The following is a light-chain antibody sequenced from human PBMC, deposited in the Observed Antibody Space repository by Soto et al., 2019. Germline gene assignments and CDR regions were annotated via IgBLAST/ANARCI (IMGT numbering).Light chain of an antibody. V-gene: IGLV2-14*01. CDR3: SSHTSSGTWV. CDR1: SSDVGGYNY. J-gene: IGLJ3*02. Sequence: QSALTQPASVSGSPGQSITISCTGTSSDVGGYNYVSWYQQHPGKAPKLVIYEVSNRPSGVSNRFSGSKSGNTASLTISGLQAEDEADYYCSSHTSSGTWVFGGGTKVTVL. CDR2: EVS.